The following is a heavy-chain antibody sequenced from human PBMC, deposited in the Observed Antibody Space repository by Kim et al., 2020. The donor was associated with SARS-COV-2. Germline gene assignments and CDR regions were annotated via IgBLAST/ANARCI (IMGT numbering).Heavy chain of an antibody. V-gene: IGHV3-9*01. Sequence: SVKSRFTISRDNAKNSLYLQMNRLRAEDTALYYCAKDYYYGSGSAYYFDYWGQGTLVTVSS. J-gene: IGHJ4*02. CDR3: AKDYYYGSGSAYYFDY. D-gene: IGHD3-10*01.